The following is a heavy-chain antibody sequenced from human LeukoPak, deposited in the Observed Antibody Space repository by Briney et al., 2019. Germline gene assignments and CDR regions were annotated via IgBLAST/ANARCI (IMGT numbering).Heavy chain of an antibody. Sequence: GASVKVSCKASGGTFSSYAISWVRQAPGQGLEWMGRIIPILGIANYAQKFQGRVTITADKSTSTAYMELGSLRSEDTAVYYCARDQSSIAAWDWFDPWGQGTLVTVSS. CDR3: ARDQSSIAAWDWFDP. CDR2: IIPILGIA. CDR1: GGTFSSYA. J-gene: IGHJ5*02. V-gene: IGHV1-69*04. D-gene: IGHD6-13*01.